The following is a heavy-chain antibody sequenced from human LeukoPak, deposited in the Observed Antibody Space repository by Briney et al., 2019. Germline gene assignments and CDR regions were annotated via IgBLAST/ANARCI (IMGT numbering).Heavy chain of an antibody. CDR1: GYTFTSYG. J-gene: IGHJ4*02. Sequence: GAPVKVSCKASGYTFTSYGISWVRQAPGQGLEWMGWISAYNGNTNYAQTLQGRVTMTTDTSMSTAYMELRSLRSDDTAVYYCARHSSSSSYFDYWGQGTLVTVSS. V-gene: IGHV1-18*01. D-gene: IGHD6-6*01. CDR3: ARHSSSSSYFDY. CDR2: ISAYNGNT.